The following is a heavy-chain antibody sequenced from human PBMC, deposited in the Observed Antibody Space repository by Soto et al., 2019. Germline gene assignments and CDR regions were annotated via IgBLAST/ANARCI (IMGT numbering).Heavy chain of an antibody. D-gene: IGHD3-3*01. CDR2: IDPSDSDT. V-gene: IGHV5-10-1*01. CDR1: GYSFTSYW. CDR3: ASSSITIFGVASNYGMDV. Sequence: PGESLKISCKGSGYSFTSYWIGWVRQMPGKGLEWMGRIDPSDSDTSYSPSFQGHVTISADKSISTAYLQWSSLKASDTAMYYCASSSITIFGVASNYGMDVWGQGTTVTVSS. J-gene: IGHJ6*02.